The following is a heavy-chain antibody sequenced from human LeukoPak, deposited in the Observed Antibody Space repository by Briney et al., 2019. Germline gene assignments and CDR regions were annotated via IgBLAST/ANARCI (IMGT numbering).Heavy chain of an antibody. CDR3: ARLRSAAFDV. CDR2: IGTAGDT. V-gene: IGHV3-13*01. J-gene: IGHJ3*01. CDR1: GFTFSSSD. Sequence: GGSLRLSCVASGFTFSSSDIHWVRQATGRGLEWVSAIGTAGDTYYPGSVTGRFTISRENAKNSLYLQMNSLRVEDTAVYYCARLRSAAFDVWGLGTMVTVSS. D-gene: IGHD4-17*01.